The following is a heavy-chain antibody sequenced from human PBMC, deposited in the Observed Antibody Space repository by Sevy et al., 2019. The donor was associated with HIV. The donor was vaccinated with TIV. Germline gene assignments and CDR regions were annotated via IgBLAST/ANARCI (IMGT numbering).Heavy chain of an antibody. J-gene: IGHJ6*02. D-gene: IGHD3-10*01. Sequence: ASVKVSCKASGYTFTSYDINWVRQATGQGLEWMGWMNPNSGNTGYAQKFQGRVTMTRNTSISTAYMELSSLRSEDTAVYYCARGQLWFGELLVSGGYYYGMDVWGQGTTVTVCS. CDR2: MNPNSGNT. V-gene: IGHV1-8*01. CDR1: GYTFTSYD. CDR3: ARGQLWFGELLVSGGYYYGMDV.